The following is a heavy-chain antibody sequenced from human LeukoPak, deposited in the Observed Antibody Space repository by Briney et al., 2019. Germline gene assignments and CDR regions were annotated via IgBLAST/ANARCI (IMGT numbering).Heavy chain of an antibody. J-gene: IGHJ4*02. CDR3: ARKGLGGELGGFDS. CDR1: GFIFSSYS. Sequence: GGSLRLSCEASGFIFSSYSMSWVRQAPGKGLEWVSGTNRRGDITGYADFVKGRFTISRDNAKNSLYLQMNSLRVEDTALYHCARKGLGGELGGFDSWGQGTLVTVSS. D-gene: IGHD1-7*01. CDR2: TNRRGDIT. V-gene: IGHV3-20*01.